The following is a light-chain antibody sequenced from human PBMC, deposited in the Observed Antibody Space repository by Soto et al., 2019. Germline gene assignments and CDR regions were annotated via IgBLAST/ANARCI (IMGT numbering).Light chain of an antibody. Sequence: EIVLTQSPATLSLSPGERATLSCRASQSVSSYLAWYQQKPGQAPRLLIYDASNTAAGIPARFSGSGSGTEFTLTISSLEPEDFAVYYCQQRSNWPSFGGGTKVEIK. CDR2: DAS. J-gene: IGKJ4*01. CDR3: QQRSNWPS. V-gene: IGKV3-11*01. CDR1: QSVSSY.